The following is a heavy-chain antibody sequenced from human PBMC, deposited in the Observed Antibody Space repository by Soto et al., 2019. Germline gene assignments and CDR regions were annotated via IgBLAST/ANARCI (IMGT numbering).Heavy chain of an antibody. D-gene: IGHD3-16*01. CDR1: GFTFSDYA. J-gene: IGHJ4*02. CDR3: VKDKLGGDVYYFDS. V-gene: IGHV3-23*01. CDR2: IGGSGDST. Sequence: PGGSLRVSCAASGFTFSDYAMSWVRPAPGKGLEWVSGIGGSGDSTYYADSVTGRFTISRDRSKNILYLQMNSLRVEDTALYYCVKDKLGGDVYYFDSWGPGTLVPVSP.